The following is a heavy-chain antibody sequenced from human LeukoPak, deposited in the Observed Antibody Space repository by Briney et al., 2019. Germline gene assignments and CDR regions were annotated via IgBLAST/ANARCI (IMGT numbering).Heavy chain of an antibody. Sequence: GGSLRLSCAASGFTFSSYSMNWVRQAPGKGLEWVSSISSSSSYIFYSDSVKGRFTISRDNAQSSLYLQMNSLRAGDTAVYYCARQAVARPFDLWGQGTMVAVSS. CDR2: ISSSSSYI. CDR1: GFTFSSYS. CDR3: ARQAVARPFDL. V-gene: IGHV3-21*06. J-gene: IGHJ3*01.